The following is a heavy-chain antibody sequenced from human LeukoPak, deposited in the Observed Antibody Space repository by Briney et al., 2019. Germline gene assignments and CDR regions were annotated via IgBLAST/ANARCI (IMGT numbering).Heavy chain of an antibody. CDR2: TYYRSKWYN. CDR3: ARWVVLMVYAPTDAFDI. CDR1: GDSVSSNSAA. D-gene: IGHD2-8*01. Sequence: SQTLSLTCAISGDSVSSNSAAWNWIGQSPSRGLEWLGRTYYRSKWYNDYAVSVKSRITINPDTSKNQFSLQLNSVTPEDTAVYYCARWVVLMVYAPTDAFDIWGQGTMVTVSS. J-gene: IGHJ3*02. V-gene: IGHV6-1*01.